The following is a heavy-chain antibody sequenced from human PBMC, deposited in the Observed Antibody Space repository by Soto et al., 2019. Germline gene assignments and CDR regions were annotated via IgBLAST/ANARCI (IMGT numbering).Heavy chain of an antibody. CDR3: ARFVELVNYYFDY. Sequence: SETLSLTCTVSGGSISSSSYYWGWIRQPPGKGLEWIGSIYYSGSTYYNPSLKSRVTISVDMSKNQFSLKLSSVTAADTAVYYCARFVELVNYYFDYWGQGTLVTVSS. CDR2: IYYSGST. CDR1: GGSISSSSYY. D-gene: IGHD1-26*01. V-gene: IGHV4-39*01. J-gene: IGHJ4*02.